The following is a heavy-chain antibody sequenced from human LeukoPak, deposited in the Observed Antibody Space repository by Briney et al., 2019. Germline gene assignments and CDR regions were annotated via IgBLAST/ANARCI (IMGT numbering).Heavy chain of an antibody. V-gene: IGHV1-24*01. CDR1: GNTLTESS. CDR3: ATAYDTSGYGPFDM. D-gene: IGHD3-22*01. J-gene: IGHJ3*02. CDR2: FDPEVGGT. Sequence: ASVKVSCKVSGNTLTESSIHWVRQAPGKDLEWVGGFDPEVGGTVYAQKFQGRVTMTEDTSTGTAYMDLSSLRSEDTAVNYCATAYDTSGYGPFDMWGQGTMVTVST.